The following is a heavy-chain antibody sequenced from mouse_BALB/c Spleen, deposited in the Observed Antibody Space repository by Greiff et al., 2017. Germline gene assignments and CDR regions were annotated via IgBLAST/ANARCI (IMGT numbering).Heavy chain of an antibody. J-gene: IGHJ3*01. CDR1: GFTFSSYA. CDR3: ARVGNYGAY. V-gene: IGHV5-9-4*01. CDR2: ISSGGSYT. Sequence: DVMLVESGGGLVKPGGSLKLSCAASGFTFSSYAMSWVRQSPEKRLEWVAEISSGGSYTYYPDTVTGRFTISRDNAKNTLYLEMSSLRSEDTAMYYCARVGNYGAYWGQGTLVTVSA. D-gene: IGHD2-1*01.